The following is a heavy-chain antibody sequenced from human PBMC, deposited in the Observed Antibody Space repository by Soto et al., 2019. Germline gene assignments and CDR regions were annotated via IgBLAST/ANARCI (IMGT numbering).Heavy chain of an antibody. CDR3: AKHSNEGAAGGMDV. CDR2: ISGRGRNI. J-gene: IGHJ6*02. V-gene: IGHV3-23*01. Sequence: EVQLLESGGGLVQPGGSLRLSCGTSGFKFDNYAMSWVRQAPGKGLEWVSVISGRGRNIYHADSVKGRFTISRDNSKNTLYLQMTSLRAEDTAVYYCAKHSNEGAAGGMDVWGQGTTVTVSS. CDR1: GFKFDNYA. D-gene: IGHD6-13*01.